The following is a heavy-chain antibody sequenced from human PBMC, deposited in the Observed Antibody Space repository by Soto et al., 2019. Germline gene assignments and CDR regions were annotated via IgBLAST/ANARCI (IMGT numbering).Heavy chain of an antibody. V-gene: IGHV4-4*02. CDR1: GGSISSSNW. D-gene: IGHD4-17*01. CDR3: ARVYGDYARRDWFDP. Sequence: PSETLSLTCAVSGGSISSSNWWSWVRQPPGKGLEWIGEIYHSGSTNYNPSLKSRVTISVDKSKNQFSLKLSSVTAADTAVYYCARVYGDYARRDWFDPWGQGTLVTVSS. J-gene: IGHJ5*02. CDR2: IYHSGST.